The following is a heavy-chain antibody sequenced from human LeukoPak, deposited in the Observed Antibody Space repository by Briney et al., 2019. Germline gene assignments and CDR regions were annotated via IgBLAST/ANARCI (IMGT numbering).Heavy chain of an antibody. Sequence: PSETLSLPCTVSGDSINNYYWSWIRQPPGKGLEGIGNINYSGSSNSNPSLKSPATISVDMSRKHFFLDLISVTAADTAVYYCARAVHYSGTSDQYTGGWYYFDFWGQGTRVTVSS. CDR2: INYSGSS. J-gene: IGHJ4*02. D-gene: IGHD3-10*01. CDR1: GDSINNYY. V-gene: IGHV4-59*01. CDR3: ARAVHYSGTSDQYTGGWYYFDF.